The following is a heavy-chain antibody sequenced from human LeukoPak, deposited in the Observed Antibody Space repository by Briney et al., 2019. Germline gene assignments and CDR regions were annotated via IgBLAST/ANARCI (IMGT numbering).Heavy chain of an antibody. V-gene: IGHV3-23*01. CDR2: ISGSGGST. CDR3: ARAGAYHFDN. CDR1: GFTFSSYA. D-gene: IGHD3-16*01. Sequence: GGSLRLSCAASGFTFSSYAMSWVRQAPGKGLEWVSAISGSGGSTYYADSVKGRFTISRDNAKNTLYLQMNGLRAEDTAVYYCARAGAYHFDNWGQGTLVTVSS. J-gene: IGHJ4*02.